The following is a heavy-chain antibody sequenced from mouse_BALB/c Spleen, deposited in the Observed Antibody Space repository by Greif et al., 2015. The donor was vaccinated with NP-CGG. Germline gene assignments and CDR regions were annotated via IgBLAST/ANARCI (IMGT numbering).Heavy chain of an antibody. V-gene: IGHV1S56*01. Sequence: VKLVESGPGLVKPGASVRISCKASGYTFTSYYIHWVKQRPGQGLEWIGWIYPGNVNTKYNEKFKGKATLTADKSSSTAYMQLSSLTSEDSAVYFCARGRNGNPDVWGAGTTVTVSS. D-gene: IGHD2-1*01. J-gene: IGHJ1*01. CDR3: ARGRNGNPDV. CDR2: IYPGNVNT. CDR1: GYTFTSYY.